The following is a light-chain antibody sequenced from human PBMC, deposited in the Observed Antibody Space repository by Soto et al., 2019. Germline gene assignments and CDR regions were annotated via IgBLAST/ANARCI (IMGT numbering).Light chain of an antibody. CDR3: QSSDSSLSGWV. Sequence: QSVLTQPPSVSGAPGQRVTISCTGSSSNIGAGYDVHWYQQLPGTAPKLLIYGNSNRPSGVPDRFSGSWSGTSASLAITGLHAEDEADDYCQSSDSSLSGWVFGGGTKLTVL. V-gene: IGLV1-40*01. J-gene: IGLJ3*02. CDR1: SSNIGAGYD. CDR2: GNS.